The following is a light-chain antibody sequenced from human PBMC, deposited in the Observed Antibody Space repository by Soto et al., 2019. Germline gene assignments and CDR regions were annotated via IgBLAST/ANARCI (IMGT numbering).Light chain of an antibody. Sequence: EIVLTQSPGILSLSPGQRVTLSCRASQSVSNDFLAWYQQKPGQAPRLLIYGASTRATDVPDRLSGSGSGAAFTLTISTLAPEDFAVYSCQQYGSSPPRTFGQGTKVEMK. CDR1: QSVSNDF. CDR3: QQYGSSPPRT. CDR2: GAS. J-gene: IGKJ1*01. V-gene: IGKV3-20*01.